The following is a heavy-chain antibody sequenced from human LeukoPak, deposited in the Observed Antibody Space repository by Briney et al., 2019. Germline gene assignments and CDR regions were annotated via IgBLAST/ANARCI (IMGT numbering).Heavy chain of an antibody. V-gene: IGHV5-51*01. Sequence: GESLKISCKASGYSFTSYWIGWVRQMPGKGLGWMGIIYPYDSDTRYSPSFQGQVTISADKSISTAYLHWSNLKASDTAMYYCARHIGYSAWNPDYWGQGTLVTVSS. J-gene: IGHJ4*02. D-gene: IGHD5-12*01. CDR3: ARHIGYSAWNPDY. CDR2: IYPYDSDT. CDR1: GYSFTSYW.